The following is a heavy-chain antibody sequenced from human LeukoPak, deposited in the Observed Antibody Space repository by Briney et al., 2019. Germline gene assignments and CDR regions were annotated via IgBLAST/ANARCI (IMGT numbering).Heavy chain of an antibody. Sequence: PLASVKVSCKVSGYTLNEVSTHWVRQAPGKGLEWMGGFDPEDGETIYAQKFQGRVTMTEDTSTDTAYMELSSLRSEDTAVYYCATENDFWSGYFSYWGQGIVVTVSS. D-gene: IGHD3-3*01. V-gene: IGHV1-24*01. CDR3: ATENDFWSGYFSY. CDR1: GYTLNEVS. J-gene: IGHJ4*02. CDR2: FDPEDGET.